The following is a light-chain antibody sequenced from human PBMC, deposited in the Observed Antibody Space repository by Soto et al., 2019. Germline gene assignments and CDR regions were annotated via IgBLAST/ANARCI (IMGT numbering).Light chain of an antibody. CDR1: RSNIGSNS. CDR3: AVWDDGLDAWV. J-gene: IGLJ3*02. CDR2: GSI. Sequence: QSVLTQSPSASGTPGQSVTMSCSGSRSNIGSNSVIWYQQLPGTVPKLLIYGSIERPSGVPDRFSGSKSGTSASLAISRLQSEDEAHYYCAVWDDGLDAWVFGGGTKVTVL. V-gene: IGLV1-44*01.